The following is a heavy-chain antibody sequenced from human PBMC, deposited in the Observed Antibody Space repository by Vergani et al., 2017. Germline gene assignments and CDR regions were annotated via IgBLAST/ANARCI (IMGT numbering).Heavy chain of an antibody. CDR1: NDSVSNTFYY. Sequence: QVRLQESGPGLVKPSETLSLTCTVSNDSVSNTFYYWGWIRQTPGKGLEWIGSIYYSGSTYYNPSLESRVTMSVDTSKSQFSLNLRSVTAADTAVYYCAREGYCTNGVCFTLFDVWGQGALVTVSS. D-gene: IGHD2-8*01. CDR3: AREGYCTNGVCFTLFDV. CDR2: IYYSGST. V-gene: IGHV4-39*07. J-gene: IGHJ4*02.